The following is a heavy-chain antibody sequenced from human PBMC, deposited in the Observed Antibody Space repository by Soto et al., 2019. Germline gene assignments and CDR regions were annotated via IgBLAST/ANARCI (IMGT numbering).Heavy chain of an antibody. CDR2: IIPIFGTA. Sequence: SVKVSCKASGGTFRSYSISWLRQAPGQGLEWMGGIIPIFGTANYAQKFQGRVTITADESTSTAYMELSSLRSEDTAVYYCASGTSQYYDFWSGYLELDYWGQGTLVTVSS. V-gene: IGHV1-69*13. D-gene: IGHD3-3*01. CDR1: GGTFRSYS. CDR3: ASGTSQYYDFWSGYLELDY. J-gene: IGHJ4*02.